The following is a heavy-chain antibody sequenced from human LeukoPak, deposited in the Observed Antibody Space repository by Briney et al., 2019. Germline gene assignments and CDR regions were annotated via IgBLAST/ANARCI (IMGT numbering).Heavy chain of an antibody. Sequence: GASVKLSCKAAGYTFTGYYMHWVRRAPGQGLEWMGWFNPNSGGTNYAQKFQGRGTMTRDTSISTAYMELSRLRSDDTAVYYCARRSGRQRWYFSAGEFDYWGQGTLVTVSS. V-gene: IGHV1-2*02. CDR2: FNPNSGGT. CDR3: ARRSGRQRWYFSAGEFDY. J-gene: IGHJ4*02. D-gene: IGHD5-18*01. CDR1: GYTFTGYY.